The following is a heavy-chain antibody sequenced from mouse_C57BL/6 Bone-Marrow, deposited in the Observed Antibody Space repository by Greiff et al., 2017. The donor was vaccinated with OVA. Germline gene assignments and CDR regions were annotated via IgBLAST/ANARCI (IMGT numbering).Heavy chain of an antibody. CDR2: INPSSGYT. D-gene: IGHD1-1*01. Sequence: VQLQQSGAELARPGASVKMSCKASGYTFTSYTMHWVKQRPGQGLEWIGYINPSSGYTKYNQKFKDKATLTADKSSSTAYMQLSSLTSEDSAVYYWAREGYGSSYDWYFDVWGTGTTVTVSS. J-gene: IGHJ1*03. CDR3: AREGYGSSYDWYFDV. V-gene: IGHV1-4*01. CDR1: GYTFTSYT.